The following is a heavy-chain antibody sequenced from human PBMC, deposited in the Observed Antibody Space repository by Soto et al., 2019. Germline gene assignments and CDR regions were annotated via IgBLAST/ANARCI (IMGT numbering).Heavy chain of an antibody. Sequence: KSSETLSLTCAVSGGSISSGGYSWSWIRQPPGKGLEWIGYIYHSGSTYYNPSLKSRVTISVDRSKNQFSLKLSSVTAADTAVYYCARQPEGYKNYYDSSGYFDYWGQGTLVTVSS. D-gene: IGHD3-22*01. CDR2: IYHSGST. CDR3: ARQPEGYKNYYDSSGYFDY. CDR1: GGSISSGGYS. J-gene: IGHJ4*02. V-gene: IGHV4-30-2*01.